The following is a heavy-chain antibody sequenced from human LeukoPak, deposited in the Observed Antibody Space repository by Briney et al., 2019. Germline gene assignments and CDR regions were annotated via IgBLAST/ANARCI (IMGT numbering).Heavy chain of an antibody. CDR3: ARDTGRGQAY. D-gene: IGHD1-14*01. CDR2: ISSSSSTI. V-gene: IGHV3-48*01. J-gene: IGHJ4*02. CDR1: GFTFSGYS. Sequence: GGSLRLSCAASGFTFSGYSMNRVRQAPGKGLEWVSYISSSSSTIYYADSVKGRFTISRDNAKNSLYLQMNSLRAEDTAVYYCARDTGRGQAYWGQGTLVTVSS.